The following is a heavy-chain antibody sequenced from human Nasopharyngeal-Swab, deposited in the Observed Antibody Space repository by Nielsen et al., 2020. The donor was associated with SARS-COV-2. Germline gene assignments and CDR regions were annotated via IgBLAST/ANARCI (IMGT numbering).Heavy chain of an antibody. J-gene: IGHJ4*02. CDR1: GFTFDDYA. CDR3: AKYKSGYVDY. D-gene: IGHD3-3*01. Sequence: SLKISCAASGFTFDDYAMHWVRQAPGKGLEWVSGITWNSAVIGYVDSVKGRFTISRDNAKNSLYLQMNSLRAEDTAVYYCAKYKSGYVDYWGQGTLVTVSS. V-gene: IGHV3-9*01. CDR2: ITWNSAVI.